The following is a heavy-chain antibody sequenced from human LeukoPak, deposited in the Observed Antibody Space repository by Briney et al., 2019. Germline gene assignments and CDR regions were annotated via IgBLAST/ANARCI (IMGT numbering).Heavy chain of an antibody. V-gene: IGHV3-7*01. CDR1: GFTFSTYW. J-gene: IGHJ6*02. CDR3: ARDKSGMDV. Sequence: GGSLRLSCAASGFTFSTYWMSWVRQAPGKGLEWVANIKQDGSEKYYADSVKGRFTISRDNSKNTLYLQMNSLRAEDTAVYYCARDKSGMDVWGQGTTVTVSS. CDR2: IKQDGSEK.